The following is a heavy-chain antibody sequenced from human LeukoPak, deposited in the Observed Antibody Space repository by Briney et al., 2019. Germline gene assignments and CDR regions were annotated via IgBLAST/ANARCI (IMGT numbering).Heavy chain of an antibody. J-gene: IGHJ5*02. D-gene: IGHD3-9*01. CDR1: EFTFSSYE. V-gene: IGHV3-48*03. CDR3: ANGRWLRYFDWLANWFDP. CDR2: ISSSGSTI. Sequence: GGSLRLSCAASEFTFSSYEMNWVRQAPGKGLEWVSYISSSGSTIYYADSVKGRFTISRDNSKNTLYLQMNSLRAEDTAVYYCANGRWLRYFDWLANWFDPWGQGTLVTVSS.